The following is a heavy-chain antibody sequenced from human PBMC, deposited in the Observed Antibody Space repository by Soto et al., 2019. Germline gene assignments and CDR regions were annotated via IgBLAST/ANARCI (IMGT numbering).Heavy chain of an antibody. CDR1: GVSITSYF. CDR3: ARDRREESYYDSRGFDT. V-gene: IGHV4-59*01. Sequence: PSETLSLTCTVSGVSITSYFWSWIRQTPGKGLDWIGSISFSGATYSNPSLKGRAALSVDTSENHLSLTLNSVTSADTAVYFCARDRREESYYDSRGFDTWGQGTLVTVSS. D-gene: IGHD3-22*01. J-gene: IGHJ5*02. CDR2: ISFSGAT.